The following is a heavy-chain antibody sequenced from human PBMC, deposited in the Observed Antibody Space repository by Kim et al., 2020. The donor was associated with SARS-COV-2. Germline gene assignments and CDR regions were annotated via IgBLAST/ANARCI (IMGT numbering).Heavy chain of an antibody. Sequence: VKGRFTTSRDNAQNQLNLKMNSLEAEDTAVYYCAKEAIYCDFSGGMDVWGQGTTVTVSS. D-gene: IGHD3-3*01. CDR3: AKEAIYCDFSGGMDV. V-gene: IGHV3-30*02. J-gene: IGHJ6*02.